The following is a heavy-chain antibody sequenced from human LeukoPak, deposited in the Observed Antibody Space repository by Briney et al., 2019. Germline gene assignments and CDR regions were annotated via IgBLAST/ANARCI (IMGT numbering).Heavy chain of an antibody. D-gene: IGHD3-3*01. CDR2: VNRDGSET. J-gene: IGHJ6*02. V-gene: IGHV3-7*01. CDR1: GFALSSHW. CDR3: ARAPAGDTIFGVVTHYYYYYGMDV. Sequence: QAGGSLRLSCAASGFALSSHWMTWVRQVPGRGPEWVANVNRDGSETYYLDSVKGRFTISRDNAKNSLYLQMNSLRAEDTAVYYCARAPAGDTIFGVVTHYYYYYGMDVWGQGTTVTVSS.